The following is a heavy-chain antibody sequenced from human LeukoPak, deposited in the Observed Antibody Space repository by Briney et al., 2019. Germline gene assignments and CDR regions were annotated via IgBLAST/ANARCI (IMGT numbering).Heavy chain of an antibody. D-gene: IGHD6-13*01. V-gene: IGHV3-48*03. Sequence: GGSLRLSCSVSGFTFSSYEMNWVRQAPGKGLEWVSYISSGGGGTMYYAESVKGRFTISRDNSKNTLYLQMNSLRAEDTAVYYCAKDRQQLARTEYYFDYWGQGTLVTVSS. CDR1: GFTFSSYE. J-gene: IGHJ4*02. CDR2: ISSGGGGTM. CDR3: AKDRQQLARTEYYFDY.